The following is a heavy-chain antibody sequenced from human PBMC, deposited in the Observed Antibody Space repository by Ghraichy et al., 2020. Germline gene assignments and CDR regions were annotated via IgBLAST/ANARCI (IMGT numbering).Heavy chain of an antibody. CDR3: ARVITMVRGVILYYYGMDV. Sequence: SLNISCAVSGGSISSGGYSWSWIRQPPGKGLEWIGYIYYSGSTYYNPSLKSRVTISVDTSKNQFSLKLSSVTAADTAVYYCARVITMVRGVILYYYGMDVWGQGTTVTVSS. D-gene: IGHD3-10*01. J-gene: IGHJ6*02. V-gene: IGHV4-30-4*07. CDR2: IYYSGST. CDR1: GGSISSGGYS.